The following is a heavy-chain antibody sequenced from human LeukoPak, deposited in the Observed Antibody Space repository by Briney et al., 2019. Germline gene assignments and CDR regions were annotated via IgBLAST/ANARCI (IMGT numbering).Heavy chain of an antibody. V-gene: IGHV5-51*01. D-gene: IGHD6-19*01. CDR3: ARRGIAVAGTPGEYFQH. J-gene: IGHJ1*01. Sequence: GESLKISCKGSGYSFSTYWIGWVRQMPGKGLEWMGIIYPGDSDTRYSPSFQGQVTISADKSFSTAYLQWSSLEASDTAMYYCARRGIAVAGTPGEYFQHCGQGTQVIVSS. CDR1: GYSFSTYW. CDR2: IYPGDSDT.